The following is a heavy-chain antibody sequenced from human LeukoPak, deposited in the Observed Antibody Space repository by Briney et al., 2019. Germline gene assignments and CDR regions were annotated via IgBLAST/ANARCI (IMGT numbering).Heavy chain of an antibody. CDR2: IFGSGGST. J-gene: IGHJ4*02. CDR1: GFTFSNYA. Sequence: GASLRLSCAASGFTFSNYAMSWVRQPPGKGLEWVSAIFGSGGSTYYADSVKGRFTISRDNPKNTLYLQMNSLRAEDTAVYYCAKWGDYDILTGYYDSDYWGQGTLVTVSS. CDR3: AKWGDYDILTGYYDSDY. D-gene: IGHD3-9*01. V-gene: IGHV3-23*01.